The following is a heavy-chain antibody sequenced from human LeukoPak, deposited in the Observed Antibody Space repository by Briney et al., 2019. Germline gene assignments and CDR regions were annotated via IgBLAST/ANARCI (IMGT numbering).Heavy chain of an antibody. Sequence: PGGSLRLSCAASGFTFSSYEMNWVRQAPGKGLEWVSYISSSGSTIYYADSVKGRFTISRDNAKNSLYLQMNSLRAEDAAVYYCARTVVAAREEWFDPWGQGTLVTVSS. V-gene: IGHV3-48*03. D-gene: IGHD2-15*01. CDR1: GFTFSSYE. CDR3: ARTVVAAREEWFDP. J-gene: IGHJ5*02. CDR2: ISSSGSTI.